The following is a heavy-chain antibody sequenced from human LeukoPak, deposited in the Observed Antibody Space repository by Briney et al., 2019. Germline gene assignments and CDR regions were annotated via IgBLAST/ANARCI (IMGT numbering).Heavy chain of an antibody. CDR2: ISGSGGST. CDR1: GFTFSSYE. V-gene: IGHV3-23*01. J-gene: IGHJ4*02. D-gene: IGHD2-2*01. Sequence: GGSLRLSCAASGFTFSSYEMNWVRQAPGKGLEWVSAISGSGGSTYYADSVKGRFTISRDNSKNTLYLQMNSLRAEDTAVYYCAAQLPTPEGYYFDYWGQGTLVTVSS. CDR3: AAQLPTPEGYYFDY.